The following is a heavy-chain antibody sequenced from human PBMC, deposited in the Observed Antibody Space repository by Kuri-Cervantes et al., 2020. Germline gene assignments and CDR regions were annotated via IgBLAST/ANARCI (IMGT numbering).Heavy chain of an antibody. Sequence: SETLSLTCTVSGGSVTSGSYYWSWIRQHPGRGLEWIGYIYYSGSTYYNPSLKSRVTISVDTSKNQFSLKLSSVTAADTAVYYCARDPGYAHFDYWGQGTLVTVSS. D-gene: IGHD3-16*01. CDR2: IYYSGST. V-gene: IGHV4-31*03. J-gene: IGHJ4*02. CDR3: ARDPGYAHFDY. CDR1: GGSVTSGSYY.